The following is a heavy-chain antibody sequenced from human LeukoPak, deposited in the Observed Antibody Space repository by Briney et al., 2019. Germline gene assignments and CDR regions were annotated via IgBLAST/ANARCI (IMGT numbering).Heavy chain of an antibody. D-gene: IGHD6-19*01. V-gene: IGHV3-30*03. J-gene: IGHJ6*03. CDR2: ISYDGSNK. CDR1: GFTFSSYS. Sequence: GGSLRLSCAASGFTFSSYSMNWVRQAPGKGLEWVAVISYDGSNKYYADSVKGRFTISRDNSKNTLYLQMNSLRAEDTAVYYCARDGQYYYYYYYMDVWGKGTTVTVSS. CDR3: ARDGQYYYYYYYMDV.